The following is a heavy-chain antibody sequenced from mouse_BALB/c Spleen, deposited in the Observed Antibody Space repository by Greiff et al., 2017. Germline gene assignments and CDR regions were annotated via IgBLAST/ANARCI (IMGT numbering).Heavy chain of an antibody. D-gene: IGHD2-1*01. J-gene: IGHJ3*01. Sequence: EVQLQQSGPELVKPGASVKISCKASGYSFTGYYMHWVKQSHVKSLEWIGRINPYNGATSYNQNFKDKASLTVDKSSSTAYMELHSLTSEDSAVYYCASEGGNSFAYWGQGTLVTVSA. V-gene: IGHV1-26*01. CDR1: GYSFTGYY. CDR2: INPYNGAT. CDR3: ASEGGNSFAY.